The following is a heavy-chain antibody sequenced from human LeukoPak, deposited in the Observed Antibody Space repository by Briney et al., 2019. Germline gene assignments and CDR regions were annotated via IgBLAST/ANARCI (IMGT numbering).Heavy chain of an antibody. D-gene: IGHD2-2*01. Sequence: VASVKVSCKASGYTFTSYDINWVRQATGQGLEWMGWMNPNSGNTGYAQKFQGRVTITRNTSISTAYMALSSLTSEDTAVYYCARGYCSNTSCAGHNWFDPWGQGTLVTVSS. J-gene: IGHJ5*02. V-gene: IGHV1-8*03. CDR1: GYTFTSYD. CDR3: ARGYCSNTSCAGHNWFDP. CDR2: MNPNSGNT.